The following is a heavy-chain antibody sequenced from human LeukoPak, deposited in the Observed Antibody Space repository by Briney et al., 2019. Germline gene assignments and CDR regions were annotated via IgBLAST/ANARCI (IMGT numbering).Heavy chain of an antibody. Sequence: ASVKVSSKASGYTFTSYDINWVRQPTGQGLEWMGWMNPNSGSTGYAQKSQGRVTMTRNTSISTAYMELSSLRSEDTAVYYCGRGPRDDSSGFRQGWFDPWGQGTLVSVSS. J-gene: IGHJ5*02. CDR1: GYTFTSYD. CDR2: MNPNSGST. V-gene: IGHV1-8*01. D-gene: IGHD3-22*01. CDR3: GRGPRDDSSGFRQGWFDP.